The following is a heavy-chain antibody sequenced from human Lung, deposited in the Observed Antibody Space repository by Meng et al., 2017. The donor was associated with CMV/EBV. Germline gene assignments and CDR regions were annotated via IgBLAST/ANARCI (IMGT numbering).Heavy chain of an antibody. CDR2: IPHRGSS. CDR1: GASITNHNW. D-gene: IGHD3-10*01. V-gene: IGHV4-4*02. CDR3: LRRSGGSV. Sequence: QVRLGESGPALVKPSETLSLTCAGSGASITNHNWWAWVRQPPGKGLEWIGEIPHRGSSAYNPSLKSRVSMSIDKSKNQFSLKLTSVTAADTAVYHCLRRSGGSVWGQGTLVTVSS. J-gene: IGHJ1*01.